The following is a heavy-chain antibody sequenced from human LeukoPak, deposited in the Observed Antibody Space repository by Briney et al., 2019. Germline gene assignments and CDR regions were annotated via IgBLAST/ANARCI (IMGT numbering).Heavy chain of an antibody. J-gene: IGHJ4*02. D-gene: IGHD1-26*01. CDR2: IKSKTDGGTT. V-gene: IGHV3-15*01. Sequence: AGGSLRLSCAASGFTFSSYAMSWVRQAPGKGLEWVGRIKSKTDGGTTDYAAPVKGRFTISRDDSKNTLYLQMNSLKTEDTAVYYCTTDSGGVGATPFDYWGQGTLVTVSS. CDR1: GFTFSSYA. CDR3: TTDSGGVGATPFDY.